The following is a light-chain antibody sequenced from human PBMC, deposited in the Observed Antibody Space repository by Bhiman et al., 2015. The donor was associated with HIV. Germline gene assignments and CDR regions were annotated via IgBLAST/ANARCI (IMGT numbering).Light chain of an antibody. CDR1: SRDVGGYNS. J-gene: IGLJ1*01. Sequence: QSALTQPASVSGSPGQSITISCTGTSRDVGGYNSVSWYQQHPGKAPKLMIYDVSKRPSGVSDRFSGSKSGNTASLTISGLQADDEADYYCSSYAGHNIYVFGTGTKVTVL. CDR2: DVS. CDR3: SSYAGHNIYV. V-gene: IGLV2-23*02.